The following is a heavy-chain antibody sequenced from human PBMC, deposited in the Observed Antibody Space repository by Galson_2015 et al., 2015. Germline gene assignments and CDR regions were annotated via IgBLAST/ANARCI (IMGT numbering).Heavy chain of an antibody. V-gene: IGHV1-8*01. CDR2: MNPNSGNT. Sequence: SVKVSCKASGYTFTSYDINWVRQATGQGLEWMGWMNPNSGNTGYAQKFQGRVTMTRNTSISTAYMELSSLRSEDTAVYYCARTVGGLGDSPWGYYGMDVWGQGTTVTVSS. D-gene: IGHD1-26*01. J-gene: IGHJ6*02. CDR1: GYTFTSYD. CDR3: ARTVGGLGDSPWGYYGMDV.